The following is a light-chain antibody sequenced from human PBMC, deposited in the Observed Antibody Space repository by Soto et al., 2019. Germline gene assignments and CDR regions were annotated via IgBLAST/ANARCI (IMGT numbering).Light chain of an antibody. CDR1: QSISSW. V-gene: IGKV1-5*01. CDR2: GAS. J-gene: IGKJ1*01. CDR3: QQYDTFST. Sequence: DIQMTQSPSTLSASVGERVTITCRASQSISSWLAWYQQKPGKAPKLLIHGASSLESGVPSRFSGSGSGTEFTLTISSLQPDDFATYYCQQYDTFSTFGQGPKVEIK.